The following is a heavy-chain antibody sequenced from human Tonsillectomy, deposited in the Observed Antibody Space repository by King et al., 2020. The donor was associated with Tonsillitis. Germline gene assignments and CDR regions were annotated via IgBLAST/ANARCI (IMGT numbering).Heavy chain of an antibody. CDR3: ARVTTDYYYGMDV. CDR2: TSSSSSYI. CDR1: GFTFSSYS. V-gene: IGHV3-21*01. J-gene: IGHJ6*02. Sequence: VQLVQSGGGLVKPGGSLRLSCAASGFTFSSYSMNWVRQAPGKGLEWVSSTSSSSSYIYYADSVKGRFTISRDNAKNSLYLQMNSLRAEDTAVYYCARVTTDYYYGMDVWGQGTTVTVSS. D-gene: IGHD4-11*01.